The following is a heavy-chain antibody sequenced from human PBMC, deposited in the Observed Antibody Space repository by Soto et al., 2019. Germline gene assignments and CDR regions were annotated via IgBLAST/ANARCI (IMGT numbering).Heavy chain of an antibody. CDR1: GFNFTTFW. D-gene: IGHD1-7*01. V-gene: IGHV5-51*01. CDR2: IYPDDSDT. CDR3: SIWKYGSPRGGLYF. J-gene: IGHJ4*02. Sequence: GEALKVSCKHSGFNFTTFWIAWVRQMPGKGLEWMGTIYPDDSDTRYSPSFQGQVTISADKSIQTAYLQWGSLKASDSALYYCSIWKYGSPRGGLYFWGRGTSVPVSA.